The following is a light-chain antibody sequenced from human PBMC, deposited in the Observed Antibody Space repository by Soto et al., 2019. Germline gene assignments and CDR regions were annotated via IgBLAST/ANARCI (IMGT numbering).Light chain of an antibody. CDR1: QSVLYSSNNKYY. J-gene: IGKJ2*01. Sequence: DIVMTQSPDSLAVSLGERATINCKSSQSVLYSSNNKYYLAWYQQKPGQPPKLLIYWASTRETGVADRFSGSGSGSDFTLTISSLQAEDVAVYYCQHYFSTPYTFGQGTKLEIK. CDR2: WAS. CDR3: QHYFSTPYT. V-gene: IGKV4-1*01.